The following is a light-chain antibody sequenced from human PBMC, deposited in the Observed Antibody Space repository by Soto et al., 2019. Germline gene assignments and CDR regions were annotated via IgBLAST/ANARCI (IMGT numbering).Light chain of an antibody. CDR3: QQFGSPPIT. CDR2: DTS. Sequence: VVLAHYPTSLSLSPRGGSTSSCGASQSIAGYLAWYQKKPGQAPRLLIYDTSNRVTGVPARFSGSGSGTDLTLSISRLEPEDSAVDYSQQFGSPPITFGQRTRLEI. J-gene: IGKJ5*01. V-gene: IGKV3-11*01. CDR1: QSIAGY.